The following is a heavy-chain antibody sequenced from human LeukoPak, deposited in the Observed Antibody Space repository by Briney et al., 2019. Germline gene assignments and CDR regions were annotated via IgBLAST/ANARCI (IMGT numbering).Heavy chain of an antibody. J-gene: IGHJ3*02. D-gene: IGHD3-10*01. Sequence: GGSLRLSCAASGFTFSSYAMSWVRQAPGKGLEWVSAISGSGGSTYYADSVKGWFTISRDNSKNTLYLQMNSLRAEDTAVYYCAKVMVRGVITEDAFDIWGQGTMVTVSS. CDR2: ISGSGGST. V-gene: IGHV3-23*01. CDR3: AKVMVRGVITEDAFDI. CDR1: GFTFSSYA.